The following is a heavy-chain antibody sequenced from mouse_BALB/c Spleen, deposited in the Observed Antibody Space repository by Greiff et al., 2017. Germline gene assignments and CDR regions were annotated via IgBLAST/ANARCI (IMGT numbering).Heavy chain of an antibody. CDR1: GFNIKDTY. D-gene: IGHD3-3*01. J-gene: IGHJ3*01. Sequence: VQLKESGAELVKPGASVKLSCTASGFNIKDTYMHWVKQRPEQGLEWIGRIDPANGNTKYDPKFQGKATITADTSSNTAYLQLSSLTSEDTAVYYCARFWDRPIAYWGQGTLVTVSA. CDR3: ARFWDRPIAY. V-gene: IGHV14-3*02. CDR2: IDPANGNT.